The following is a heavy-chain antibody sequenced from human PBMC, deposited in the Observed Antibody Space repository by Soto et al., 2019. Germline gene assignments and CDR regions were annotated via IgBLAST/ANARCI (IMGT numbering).Heavy chain of an antibody. CDR1: GYSFTNYW. D-gene: IGHD6-19*01. Sequence: GESLKISCKGSGYSFTNYWIGWVRQMPGKGLEWMGIIYPGDSDTRYNPSFQGQVSISVDKSISTAYLQWNSLKGSDTAIYYCARRPRAVAGEDYHYTMDVWGQGTTVTVSS. V-gene: IGHV5-51*01. CDR2: IYPGDSDT. J-gene: IGHJ6*02. CDR3: ARRPRAVAGEDYHYTMDV.